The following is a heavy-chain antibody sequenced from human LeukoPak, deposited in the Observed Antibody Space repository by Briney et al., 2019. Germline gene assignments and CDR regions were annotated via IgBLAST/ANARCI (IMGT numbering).Heavy chain of an antibody. CDR3: AREKVEIAAAAESDAFDI. CDR1: GYTFTGYC. J-gene: IGHJ3*02. V-gene: IGHV1-2*02. Sequence: GASVKVSCKASGYTFTGYCMHWVRQAPGQGLEWMGWINPNSGGTNYAQKFQGRVTMTRDTSISTAYMELSRLRSDDTAVYYCAREKVEIAAAAESDAFDIWGQGTMVTVSS. CDR2: INPNSGGT. D-gene: IGHD6-13*01.